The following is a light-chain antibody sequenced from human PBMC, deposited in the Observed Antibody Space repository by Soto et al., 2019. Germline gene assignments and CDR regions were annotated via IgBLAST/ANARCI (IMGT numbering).Light chain of an antibody. J-gene: IGLJ1*01. V-gene: IGLV2-14*01. CDR1: GSDIGRYNY. CDR2: DVS. Sequence: QSALAQPASVSASPGQSITISCTGTGSDIGRYNYVSWYQHNPGKAPKLMIYDVSNRPSGVSSRFSGSKSGNTASLSISGLQAEDEADYYCSSYTSSSTLVFGTGTKLTVL. CDR3: SSYTSSSTLV.